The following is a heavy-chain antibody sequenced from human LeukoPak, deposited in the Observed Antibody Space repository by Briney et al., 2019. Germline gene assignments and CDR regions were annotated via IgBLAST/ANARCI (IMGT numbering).Heavy chain of an antibody. V-gene: IGHV1-2*02. J-gene: IGHJ4*02. CDR2: IHPNSGGT. CDR3: ARVSRKELLTTPDY. Sequence: GASVKVSCKASGYTFTGYYLHWVRQAPGQGLEWMGWIHPNSGGTNYSQKFQGRVTMTRDTSISPAYMDLSSLRSDDTDVYYCARVSRKELLTTPDYWGQGTLVTVSS. CDR1: GYTFTGYY. D-gene: IGHD1-26*01.